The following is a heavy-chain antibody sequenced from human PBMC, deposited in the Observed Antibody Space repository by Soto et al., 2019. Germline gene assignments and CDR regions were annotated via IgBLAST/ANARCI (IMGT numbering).Heavy chain of an antibody. CDR2: ISYDGSNK. D-gene: IGHD3-10*01. Sequence: GKGLEWVAVISYDGSNKYYADSVKGRFTISRDNSKNTLYLQMNSLRAEDMAVYYCARDRYGSGIFAYWG. V-gene: IGHV3-30-3*01. J-gene: IGHJ4*01. CDR3: ARDRYGSGIFAY.